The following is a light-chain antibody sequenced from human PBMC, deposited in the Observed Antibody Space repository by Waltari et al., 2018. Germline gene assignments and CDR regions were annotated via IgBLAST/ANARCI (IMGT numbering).Light chain of an antibody. CDR1: QTISNY. J-gene: IGKJ3*01. V-gene: IGKV1-17*01. Sequence: DIQMTQSPSSLSASVGDRVTITCRASQTISNYSSWYQQRPGKPPKRLISVASNLETGVPSRFSGSGSGTDFTLTITGLQSEDFATYFCLQYYSNTFTFGPGTKLDVK. CDR2: VAS. CDR3: LQYYSNTFT.